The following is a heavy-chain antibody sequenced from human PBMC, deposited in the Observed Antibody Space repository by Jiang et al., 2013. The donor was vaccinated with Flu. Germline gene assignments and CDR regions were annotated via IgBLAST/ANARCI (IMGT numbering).Heavy chain of an antibody. CDR3: AKSRAGYSSTLGS. D-gene: IGHD6-13*01. CDR1: EDTFTSNA. V-gene: IGHV7-4-1*02. CDR2: INTNTRNP. J-gene: IGHJ5*02. Sequence: QSGSELKKPGASVKVSCKASEDTFTSNAMNWVRQAPGQGLEWMGWINTNTRNPTYAQGLTGRFVFSLDTSGNTAYLQISSLKAEDTAVYYCAKSRAGYSSTLGSWGQGTLVTVSS.